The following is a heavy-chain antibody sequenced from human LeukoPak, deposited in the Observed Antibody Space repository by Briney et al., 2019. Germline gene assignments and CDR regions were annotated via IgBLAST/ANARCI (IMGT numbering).Heavy chain of an antibody. Sequence: PSDTLSLTCAVYGGSFSGYYWSWIRQPPGKGLEWIGEINHSGSTNYNPSLNSRVTIPVDTSKNQFTLKLSSVTAADTAVYYCARGRRDGYKIRRYYFDYWGQGTLVTVSS. CDR3: ARGRRDGYKIRRYYFDY. CDR2: INHSGST. D-gene: IGHD5-24*01. V-gene: IGHV4-34*01. CDR1: GGSFSGYY. J-gene: IGHJ4*02.